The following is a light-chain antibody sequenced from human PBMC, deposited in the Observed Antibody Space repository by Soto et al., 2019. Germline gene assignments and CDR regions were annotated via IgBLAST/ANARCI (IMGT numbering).Light chain of an antibody. CDR3: QQYNSYSQT. CDR1: QGISSY. CDR2: DAS. V-gene: IGKV1-8*01. Sequence: AIRMTQSPSSLSASTGDRVPITCRASQGISSYLAWYQQKPGKAPKLLIYDASSLESGVPSRFSGSGSGTEFTLTISSLQPDDFATYYCQQYNSYSQTFGQGTKVDIK. J-gene: IGKJ1*01.